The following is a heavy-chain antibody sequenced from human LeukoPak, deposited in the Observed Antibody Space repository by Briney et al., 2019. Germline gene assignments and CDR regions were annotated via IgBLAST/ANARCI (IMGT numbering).Heavy chain of an antibody. CDR1: GGPISSYY. V-gene: IGHV4-59*01. CDR2: IYSSGSP. J-gene: IGHJ6*03. CDR3: ARDGGGYYRRDYYYYMDV. Sequence: PSETLSLTCTVSGGPISSYYWSWIRQPPGKGLEWIGYIYSSGSPNYSPSLKSRVTISVDTSKNQFSLKLSSVTAADTAVYHCARDGGGYYRRDYYYYMDVWGKGTTVTVFS. D-gene: IGHD3-3*01.